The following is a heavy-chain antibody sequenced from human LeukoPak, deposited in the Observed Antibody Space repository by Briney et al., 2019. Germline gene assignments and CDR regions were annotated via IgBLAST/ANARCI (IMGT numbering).Heavy chain of an antibody. CDR3: ARGGYSAGSWYLFHYFDY. J-gene: IGHJ4*02. Sequence: SVKVSCKASGGTFSSYAISWVRQAPGQGLEWMGGIIPIFGTANYAQKFQGRVTITADKSTSTAYMELSSLRPEDTAVYYCARGGYSAGSWYLFHYFDYWGQGTLVTVSS. D-gene: IGHD6-13*01. V-gene: IGHV1-69*06. CDR2: IIPIFGTA. CDR1: GGTFSSYA.